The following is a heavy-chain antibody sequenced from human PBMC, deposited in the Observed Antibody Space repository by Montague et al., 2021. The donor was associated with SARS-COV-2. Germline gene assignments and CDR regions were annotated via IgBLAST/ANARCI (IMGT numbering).Heavy chain of an antibody. J-gene: IGHJ6*04. V-gene: IGHV4-31*03. Sequence: TLSLTCTVSGASISSGDFYWSCLRPHPRQGLEWIGFLNYSGTTYHNPSLQSRLTISIDTSKNQFSLNFSSVTAADTAVYYCARGLPYQMVAGGSPNYSMDVWGKGTTVTVSS. CDR3: ARGLPYQMVAGGSPNYSMDV. D-gene: IGHD3-16*01. CDR1: GASISSGDFY. CDR2: LNYSGTT.